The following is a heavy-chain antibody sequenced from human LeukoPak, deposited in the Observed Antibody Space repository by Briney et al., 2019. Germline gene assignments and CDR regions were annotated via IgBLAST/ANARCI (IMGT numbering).Heavy chain of an antibody. Sequence: ASVKVSCKASGYTFTNYGISWVRQAPGQGLEWMGWISTYNGNTNYAQKLQGRVTMTTDTSTSTAYMELRSLRSDDTAVYYCARSDRGGYYYDDSWGQGTLVTVSS. CDR2: ISTYNGNT. J-gene: IGHJ4*02. V-gene: IGHV1-18*01. CDR3: ARSDRGGYYYDDS. D-gene: IGHD3-22*01. CDR1: GYTFTNYG.